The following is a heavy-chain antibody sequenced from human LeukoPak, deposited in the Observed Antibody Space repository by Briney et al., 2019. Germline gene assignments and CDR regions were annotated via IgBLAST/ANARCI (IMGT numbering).Heavy chain of an antibody. CDR1: GDSISSYY. CDR3: ARDGDRNYFDY. V-gene: IGHV4-59*01. D-gene: IGHD7-27*01. CDR2: IYYSGST. J-gene: IGHJ4*02. Sequence: SETLSLTCTVSGDSISSYYWSWIRQPPGKGLEWIGYIYYSGSTNYNPSLKSRVTISVDTSKNQFSLKLSSVTAANTAVYYCARDGDRNYFDYWGQGTLVTVSS.